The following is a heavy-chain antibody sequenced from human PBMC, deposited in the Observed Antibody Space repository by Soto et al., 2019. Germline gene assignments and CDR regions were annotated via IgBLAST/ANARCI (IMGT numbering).Heavy chain of an antibody. J-gene: IGHJ4*02. Sequence: SETLSLTCTVSGGSISSSSYYWGWIRQPPGKGLEWIGSIYYSGSTYYNPSLKSRVTISVATSKNQFSLKLSSVTAADTAVYYCARQAYCSGGSCYVGYWGQGTLVTVSS. CDR2: IYYSGST. CDR3: ARQAYCSGGSCYVGY. CDR1: GGSISSSSYY. D-gene: IGHD2-15*01. V-gene: IGHV4-39*01.